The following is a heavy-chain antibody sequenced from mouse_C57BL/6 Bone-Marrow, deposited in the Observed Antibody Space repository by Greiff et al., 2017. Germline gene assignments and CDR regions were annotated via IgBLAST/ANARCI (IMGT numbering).Heavy chain of an antibody. CDR3: ARYGNYWYVDV. CDR2: IYPRSGNT. Sequence: QVQLQQSGAELARPGASVKLSCKASGYTFTSYGISWVKQRTGQGLEWIGEIYPRSGNTYYNEKFKGKATLTADTSSSTAYMELRSLTSEDSAVYFCARYGNYWYVDVWGTGTTVTVSS. CDR1: GYTFTSYG. D-gene: IGHD2-1*01. V-gene: IGHV1-81*01. J-gene: IGHJ1*03.